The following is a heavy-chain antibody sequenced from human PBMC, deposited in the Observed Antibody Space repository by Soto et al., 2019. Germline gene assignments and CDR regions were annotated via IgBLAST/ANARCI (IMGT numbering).Heavy chain of an antibody. D-gene: IGHD2-2*01. V-gene: IGHV1-69*02. CDR2: IIPILGIA. J-gene: IGHJ6*03. CDR1: GGTFSSYT. Sequence: ASVKVSCKASGGTFSSYTISWVRQAPGQGLEWMGRIIPILGIANYAQKFQGRVTITADKSTSTAYMELSSLRSEDTAVYYCASVEGYCSSTSCYSESGYYYYYMDVWGKGTTVTVSS. CDR3: ASVEGYCSSTSCYSESGYYYYYMDV.